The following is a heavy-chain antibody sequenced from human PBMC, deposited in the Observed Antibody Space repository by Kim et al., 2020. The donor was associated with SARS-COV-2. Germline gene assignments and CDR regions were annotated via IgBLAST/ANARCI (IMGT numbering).Heavy chain of an antibody. J-gene: IGHJ4*02. Sequence: FADSGKGRFTISRDNSKNTLYLQMTSLRAEDTAVYYCASGYSSSWIIDYWGQGTLVTVSS. CDR3: ASGYSSSWIIDY. D-gene: IGHD6-13*01. V-gene: IGHV3-33*01.